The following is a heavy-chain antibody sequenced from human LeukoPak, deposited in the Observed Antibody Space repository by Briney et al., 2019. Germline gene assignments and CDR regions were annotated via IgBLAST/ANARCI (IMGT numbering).Heavy chain of an antibody. CDR2: INHSGGT. CDR1: GGSFSGYY. D-gene: IGHD3-16*01. J-gene: IGHJ6*03. CDR3: AATYYDYVWGRFEDYYNYMDV. Sequence: PSETLSLTCAVYGGSFSGYYWSWIRQPPGKGLEWIGEINHSGGTNYNPSLKSRVTISVDTSKNQFSLKLSSVTAADTAVYYCAATYYDYVWGRFEDYYNYMDVWGKGTTVTVSS. V-gene: IGHV4-34*01.